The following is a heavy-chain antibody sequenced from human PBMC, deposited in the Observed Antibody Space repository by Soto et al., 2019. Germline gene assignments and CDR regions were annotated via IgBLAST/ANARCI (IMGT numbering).Heavy chain of an antibody. CDR2: IYPGDSDT. J-gene: IGHJ5*02. D-gene: IGHD2-2*01. CDR3: ARRDCSSTSCQRRGHNWFDP. Sequence: GESLKISCKGSGYSFTSYWIGWVRQMPGKGLEWMGIIYPGDSDTRYSPSFQGQVTISADKSISTAYLQWSSLKASDTAMYYCARRDCSSTSCQRRGHNWFDPWGQGTLVTVSS. V-gene: IGHV5-51*01. CDR1: GYSFTSYW.